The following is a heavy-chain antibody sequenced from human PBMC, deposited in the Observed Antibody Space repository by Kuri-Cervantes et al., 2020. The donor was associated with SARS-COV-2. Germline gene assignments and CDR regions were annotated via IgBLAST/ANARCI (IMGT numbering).Heavy chain of an antibody. D-gene: IGHD2-2*02. CDR2: ISSSGGST. CDR1: GFTFSDYY. CDR3: ARESTYTFDI. V-gene: IGHV3-11*06. Sequence: GGSLRLSCAASGFTFSDYYMSWIRQAPGKGLEWISYISSSGGSTNYADSVKGRFTISRDNAKNSVYLQMNSLRAEDTAVYYCARESTYTFDIWGQGTLVTVSS. J-gene: IGHJ3*02.